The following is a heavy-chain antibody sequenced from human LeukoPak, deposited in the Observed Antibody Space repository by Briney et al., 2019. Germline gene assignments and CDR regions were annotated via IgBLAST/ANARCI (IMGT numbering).Heavy chain of an antibody. CDR1: GFTFSNYA. J-gene: IGHJ4*02. CDR2: ISGSGYST. D-gene: IGHD3-22*01. Sequence: PGGSLPLSCAASGFTFSNYAMSWVRQAPAKGLEYVLGISGSGYSTYYADSVIGRFTVSIDNSKNQLYLQMNTLRAEYTATYYCAKDLTSPYYPSFFDCRGQGTLVTVSS. CDR3: AKDLTSPYYPSFFDC. V-gene: IGHV3-23*01.